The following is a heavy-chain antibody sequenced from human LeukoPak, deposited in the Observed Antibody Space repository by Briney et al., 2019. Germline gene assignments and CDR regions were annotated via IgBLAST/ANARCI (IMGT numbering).Heavy chain of an antibody. CDR2: IKQDGSEK. D-gene: IGHD5-24*01. CDR1: GFTFSTYW. CDR3: ARDDSPDGDYFDY. V-gene: IGHV3-7*01. Sequence: GGSLTLSCAASGFTFSTYWMTWVRQAPGRGLEWVANIKQDGSEKNYVDSVRGRFTISRDNANNLLYLQMNSLRAEDTAMYYCARDDSPDGDYFDYWGQGTLVTVSS. J-gene: IGHJ4*02.